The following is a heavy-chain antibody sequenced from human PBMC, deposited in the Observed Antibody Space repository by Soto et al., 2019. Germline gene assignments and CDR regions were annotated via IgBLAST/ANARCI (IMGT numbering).Heavy chain of an antibody. CDR1: GFTFSSYA. CDR3: ARDFGPGPYLLLDGTSYYFDY. J-gene: IGHJ4*02. CDR2: ISYDGSNK. V-gene: IGHV3-30-3*01. D-gene: IGHD3-22*01. Sequence: GGSLRLSCAASGFTFSSYAMHWVRQAPGKGLEWVAVISYDGSNKYYADSVKGRFTISRDNSKNTLYLQMNSLRAEDTAVYYCARDFGPGPYLLLDGTSYYFDYWGQGTLVTVSS.